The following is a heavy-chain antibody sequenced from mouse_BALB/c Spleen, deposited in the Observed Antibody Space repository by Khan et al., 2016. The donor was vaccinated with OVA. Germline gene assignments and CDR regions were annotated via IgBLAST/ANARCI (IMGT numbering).Heavy chain of an antibody. CDR3: ARGTFAY. J-gene: IGHJ3*01. D-gene: IGHD3-3*01. Sequence: VQLQQSGPELMKPGASVKISCKASGYSFTSYYMHWMKQSHGKSLEWIGYIDPFNADTDYNQKFKGKATLTVDKSSNTAYMHLTSLTSEDSAVYYCARGTFAYWGQETLVTDSA. CDR1: GYSFTSYY. V-gene: IGHV1S135*01. CDR2: IDPFNADT.